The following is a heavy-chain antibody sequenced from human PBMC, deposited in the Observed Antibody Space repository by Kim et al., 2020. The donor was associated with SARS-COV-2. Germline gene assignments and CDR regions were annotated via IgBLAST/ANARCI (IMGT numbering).Heavy chain of an antibody. J-gene: IGHJ3*02. Sequence: YYADSVKGRFTISRDNAKNSLYLQMNSLRAEDMAVYYCARETVTSPDALDIWGQGT. V-gene: IGHV3-48*03. CDR3: ARETVTSPDALDI. D-gene: IGHD4-17*01.